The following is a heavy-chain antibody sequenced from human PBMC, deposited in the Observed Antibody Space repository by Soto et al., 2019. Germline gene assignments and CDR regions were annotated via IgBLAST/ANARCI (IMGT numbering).Heavy chain of an antibody. CDR3: ASSPLYYDSSGYYYVGWFDP. CDR1: GGSISSGGYS. J-gene: IGHJ5*02. CDR2: IYHSGST. D-gene: IGHD3-22*01. Sequence: SETLSLTCAVSGGSISSGGYSWSWIRQPPGKGLEWIGYIYHSGSTYYNPSLKSRVTISVDRSKNQFSLKLSSVTAADTAVYYCASSPLYYDSSGYYYVGWFDPWGQGTLVTVSS. V-gene: IGHV4-30-2*02.